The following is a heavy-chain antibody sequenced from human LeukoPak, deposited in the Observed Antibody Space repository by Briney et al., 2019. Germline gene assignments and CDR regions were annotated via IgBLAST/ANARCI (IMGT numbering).Heavy chain of an antibody. D-gene: IGHD6-25*01. CDR2: INSDGSST. CDR3: ARRSAAKDAFDI. Sequence: GGSLRLSCAASGFTFSSYWMSWVRQAPGKGLVWVSRINSDGSSTSYADPVKGRFTISRDNAKNTLYLQMNSLRAEDTAVYYCARRSAAKDAFDIWGQGTMVTVSS. CDR1: GFTFSSYW. V-gene: IGHV3-74*01. J-gene: IGHJ3*02.